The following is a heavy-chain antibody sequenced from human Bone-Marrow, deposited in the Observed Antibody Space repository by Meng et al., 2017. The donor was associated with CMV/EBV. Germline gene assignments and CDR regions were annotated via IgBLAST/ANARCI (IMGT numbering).Heavy chain of an antibody. Sequence: CAASGFSFPNYGMHWVRQAPGKGLEWVAIIRYDGRKKYYGEAVRGRFTISRDNYQRTVDLQMNSLRAEDTAVYYCAKPGGSSGYPPDYWGQGILVTVSS. CDR3: AKPGGSSGYPPDY. CDR1: GFSFPNYG. D-gene: IGHD3-22*01. CDR2: IRYDGRKK. V-gene: IGHV3-33*06. J-gene: IGHJ4*02.